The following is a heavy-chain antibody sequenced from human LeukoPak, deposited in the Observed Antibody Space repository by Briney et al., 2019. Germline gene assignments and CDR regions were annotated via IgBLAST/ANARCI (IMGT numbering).Heavy chain of an antibody. V-gene: IGHV4-59*08. CDR3: ARPQYYYDSSGYSYAFDI. Sequence: SETLSLTCTVSGNSISSYYWSWIRQPAGKGLEWIGYIYYSGSTNYNPSLKSRVTISVDTSKNQFSLKLSSVTAADTAVYYCARPQYYYDSSGYSYAFDIWGQGTMVTVSS. CDR2: IYYSGST. J-gene: IGHJ3*02. CDR1: GNSISSYY. D-gene: IGHD3-22*01.